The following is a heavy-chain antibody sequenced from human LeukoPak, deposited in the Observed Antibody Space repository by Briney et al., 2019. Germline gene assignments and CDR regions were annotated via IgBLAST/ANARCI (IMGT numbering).Heavy chain of an antibody. J-gene: IGHJ6*02. V-gene: IGHV3-53*01. CDR1: GFTVSTTY. CDR3: ARVGGYSSSWSYYYYYYGMDV. CDR2: IYVDGRT. D-gene: IGHD6-13*01. Sequence: GGSLRLSCAASGFTVSTTYMSWVRQAPGKGLEWVSLIYVDGRTYYADSVKGRFTISRDNAKNSLYLQMNSLRAEDTAVYYCARVGGYSSSWSYYYYYYGMDVWGQGTTVTVSS.